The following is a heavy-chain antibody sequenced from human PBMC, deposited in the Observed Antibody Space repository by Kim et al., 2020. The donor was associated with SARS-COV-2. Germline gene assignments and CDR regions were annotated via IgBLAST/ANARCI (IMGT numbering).Heavy chain of an antibody. J-gene: IGHJ6*02. Sequence: ASVKVSCKASGYTFTSYAMNWVRQAPGQGLEWMGWINTNTGNPTYAQGFTGRFVFSLDTSVSTAYLQISSLKAEDTAVYYCARAPLWFGDAGGSGMDVWGQGTTVTVSS. CDR3: ARAPLWFGDAGGSGMDV. D-gene: IGHD3-10*01. V-gene: IGHV7-4-1*02. CDR1: GYTFTSYA. CDR2: INTNTGNP.